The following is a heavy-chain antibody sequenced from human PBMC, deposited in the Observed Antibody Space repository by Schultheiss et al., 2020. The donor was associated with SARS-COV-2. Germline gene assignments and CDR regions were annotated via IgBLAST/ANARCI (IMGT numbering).Heavy chain of an antibody. D-gene: IGHD3-22*01. CDR1: GGSISSYY. J-gene: IGHJ3*02. CDR3: ARDLYYYDSSGYYYMGAFDI. CDR2: IYYSGST. Sequence: SETLSLTCTVSGGSISSYYWSWIRQPPGKGLEWIGYIYYSGSTNYNPSLKSRVTISVDTSKNQFSLKLSSVTAADTAVYYCARDLYYYDSSGYYYMGAFDIWGQGTMVTVSS. V-gene: IGHV4-59*01.